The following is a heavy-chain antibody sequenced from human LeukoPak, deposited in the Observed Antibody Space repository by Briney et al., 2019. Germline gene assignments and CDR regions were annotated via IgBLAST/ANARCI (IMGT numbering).Heavy chain of an antibody. V-gene: IGHV3-7*01. CDR2: IKQDGSEK. J-gene: IGHJ4*02. CDR1: GFTFSSYA. D-gene: IGHD1-1*01. CDR3: ARDGYNWNDLDY. Sequence: PGGSLRLSCAASGFTFSSYAMSWVRQAPGKGLEWVANIKQDGSEKNYVDSVKGRFTISRDNAKNSLFLQMNSLRVEDTAVYYCARDGYNWNDLDYWGQGTLVTVSS.